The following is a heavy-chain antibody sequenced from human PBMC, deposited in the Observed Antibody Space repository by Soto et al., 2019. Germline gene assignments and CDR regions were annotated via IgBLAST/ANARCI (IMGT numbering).Heavy chain of an antibody. D-gene: IGHD5-18*01. J-gene: IGHJ4*02. CDR3: AKVGDTAMEN. CDR1: GFTFSSYW. CDR2: IKQDGSEK. V-gene: IGHV3-7*03. Sequence: GGSLRLSCAASGFTFSSYWMSWVRQAPGKGLEWVANIKQDGSEKYYVDSVKGRFTISRDNAKNSLYLQMNSLRAGDTALYYCAKVGDTAMENWGQGTLVTVSS.